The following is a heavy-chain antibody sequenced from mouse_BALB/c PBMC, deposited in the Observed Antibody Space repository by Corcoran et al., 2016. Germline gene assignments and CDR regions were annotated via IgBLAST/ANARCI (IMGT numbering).Heavy chain of an antibody. V-gene: IGHV9-3-1*01. J-gene: IGHJ3*01. CDR3: ARSLTRVAWFAY. CDR2: INTYTGEP. CDR1: GYTFTNYG. D-gene: IGHD1-3*01. Sequence: QIQLVQSGPELKKPGETVKISCKASGYTFTNYGMNWVKQAPGKGLKWMGWINTYTGEPTYADDFKGRFAFSLETSASTAYLQINNLKNEDTATYCCARSLTRVAWFAYWGQGTLVTVSA.